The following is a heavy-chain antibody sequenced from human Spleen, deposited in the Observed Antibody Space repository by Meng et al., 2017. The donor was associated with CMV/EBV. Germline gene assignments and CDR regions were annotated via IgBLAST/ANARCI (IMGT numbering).Heavy chain of an antibody. V-gene: IGHV4-30-4*08. D-gene: IGHD5-24*01. CDR1: CGSTSSGDYC. J-gene: IGHJ4*02. CDR3: ARSRDGYNFDY. CDR2: IYYSGST. Sequence: QPQASAPGLVKPPQTLSLSCTVSCGSTSSGDYCWSWIRRPPGKGLWLIGYIYYSGSTYYHPSLKSRVTISVDTSKNQFSLKLSSVTAADTAVYYCARSRDGYNFDYWGQGTLVTVSS.